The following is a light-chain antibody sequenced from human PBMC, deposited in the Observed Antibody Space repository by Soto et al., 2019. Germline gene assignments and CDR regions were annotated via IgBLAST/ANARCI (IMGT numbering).Light chain of an antibody. CDR1: SSDIGRYNY. CDR3: GSYTSSDTII. Sequence: QSALTQPASVSGSPGQSITISCTGTSSDIGRYNYVSWYQHSPGKAPKLIIYDVSDRPSGVSNRFSGTKSGTTASLTISGLQAEYGADYYCGSYTSSDTIIFGGGNKLTVL. V-gene: IGLV2-14*03. CDR2: DVS. J-gene: IGLJ2*01.